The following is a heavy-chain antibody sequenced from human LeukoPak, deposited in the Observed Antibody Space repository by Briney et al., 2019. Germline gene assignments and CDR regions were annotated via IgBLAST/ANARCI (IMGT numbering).Heavy chain of an antibody. V-gene: IGHV4-34*01. D-gene: IGHD5-24*01. J-gene: IGHJ4*02. Sequence: PSETLSLTCAVYGGSFSGYYWSWIRQPPGKGLEWIGEINHSGSTNYNPSLKSRVTISVDTSKNQFSLKLSSVTAADTAVYYCARDFNGRDGYSFDYWGQGTLVTVSS. CDR3: ARDFNGRDGYSFDY. CDR1: GGSFSGYY. CDR2: INHSGST.